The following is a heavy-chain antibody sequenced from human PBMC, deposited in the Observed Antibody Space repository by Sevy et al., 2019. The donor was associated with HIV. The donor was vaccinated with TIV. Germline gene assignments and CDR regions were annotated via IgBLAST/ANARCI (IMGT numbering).Heavy chain of an antibody. CDR1: GFVFSDYW. D-gene: IGHD2-2*01. V-gene: IGHV3-7*03. CDR2: IKRDGSEK. Sequence: GGSLRLSCAASGFVFSDYWMSWVRQAPGKGLEWVANIKRDGSEKYYVASVKGRFTISRDIAKTSLYLQMNSLRGEDTAVYYCARDCSSATCLWGMDVWGQGTMVTVSS. J-gene: IGHJ6*02. CDR3: ARDCSSATCLWGMDV.